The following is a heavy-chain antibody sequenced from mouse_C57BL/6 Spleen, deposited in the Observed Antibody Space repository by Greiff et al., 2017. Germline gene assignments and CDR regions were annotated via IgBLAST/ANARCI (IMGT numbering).Heavy chain of an antibody. J-gene: IGHJ4*01. Sequence: VQLQQSGPELVKPGASVKIPCKASGYTFTDYNMDWVKQSHGKSLEWIGDINPNNGGTIYNQKFKGKATLPVDKSSSTAYMELRSLTSEDTAVYYCARGDYYGSSYAMDYWGQGTSVTVSS. CDR2: INPNNGGT. CDR3: ARGDYYGSSYAMDY. D-gene: IGHD1-1*01. CDR1: GYTFTDYN. V-gene: IGHV1-18*01.